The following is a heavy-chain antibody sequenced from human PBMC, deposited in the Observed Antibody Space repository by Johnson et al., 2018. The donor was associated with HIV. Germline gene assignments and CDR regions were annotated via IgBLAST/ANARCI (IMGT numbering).Heavy chain of an antibody. D-gene: IGHD6-13*01. V-gene: IGHV3-30*18. CDR2: ISYDGSNK. J-gene: IGHJ3*02. CDR3: GKDLPPNSSWYGAPDAFDI. Sequence: QVQLVESGGGLVQPGRSLRLSCAASGFTFSSYGMHWVRQAPGKGLEWVAVISYDGSNKYYADSVKGRFTISRDNSKNTLYLQMNSLRAEDTAVYYCGKDLPPNSSWYGAPDAFDIWGQGTMVTVSS. CDR1: GFTFSSYG.